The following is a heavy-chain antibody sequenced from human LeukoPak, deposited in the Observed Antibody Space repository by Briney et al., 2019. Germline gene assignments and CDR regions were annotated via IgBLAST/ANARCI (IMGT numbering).Heavy chain of an antibody. Sequence: GGSLRLSCAASGFTFSDYYMSWIRQAPGKGLEWVTFIRYDGSNKYYADSVKGRFTISRDNSKNTLYLQMNSLRAEDTAVYYCAKDSSVYYYDSRSLDYWGQGTLVTVSS. CDR3: AKDSSVYYYDSRSLDY. D-gene: IGHD3-22*01. CDR2: IRYDGSNK. CDR1: GFTFSDYY. V-gene: IGHV3-30*02. J-gene: IGHJ4*02.